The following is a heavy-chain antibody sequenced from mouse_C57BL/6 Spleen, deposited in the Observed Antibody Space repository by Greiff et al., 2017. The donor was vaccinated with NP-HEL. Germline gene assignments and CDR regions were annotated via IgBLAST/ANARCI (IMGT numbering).Heavy chain of an antibody. D-gene: IGHD2-1*01. J-gene: IGHJ2*01. CDR2: ISGGGGNT. Sequence: EVQGVESGGGLVKPGGSLKLSCAASGFTFSSYTMSWVRQTPEKRLEWVATISGGGGNTYYPDSVKGRFTISRDNAKNTLYLQMSSLRSEDTALYYCARQVWGGNYYFDYWGQGTTLTVSS. CDR1: GFTFSSYT. CDR3: ARQVWGGNYYFDY. V-gene: IGHV5-9*01.